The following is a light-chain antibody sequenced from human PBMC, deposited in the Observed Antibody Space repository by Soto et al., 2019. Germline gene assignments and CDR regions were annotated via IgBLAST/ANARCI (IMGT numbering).Light chain of an antibody. V-gene: IGLV1-44*01. Sequence: QSVLTQPPSASGTPGQRVTISCSGSSSNIGGNTVNWYQQLPGAAPKLLIYSNDQRPSGVPDRFSGSKFGTTASLAISGLQSEDEADYHCATWDDSLNAAVFGAGTKVTVL. CDR3: ATWDDSLNAAV. CDR1: SSNIGGNT. CDR2: SND. J-gene: IGLJ1*01.